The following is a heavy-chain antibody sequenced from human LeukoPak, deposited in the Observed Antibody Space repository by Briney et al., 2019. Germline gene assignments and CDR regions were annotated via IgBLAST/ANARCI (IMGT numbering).Heavy chain of an antibody. V-gene: IGHV3-21*01. Sequence: GGSLRLSCAASGFTFSSYSMNWVRQAPGKGLEWVSSISSSSSYIYYADSVKGRFTISRDNAKNSLHLQMNSLRAEDTAVYYCARDSSSWRILDYWGQGTLVTVSS. D-gene: IGHD6-13*01. CDR1: GFTFSSYS. J-gene: IGHJ4*02. CDR3: ARDSSSWRILDY. CDR2: ISSSSSYI.